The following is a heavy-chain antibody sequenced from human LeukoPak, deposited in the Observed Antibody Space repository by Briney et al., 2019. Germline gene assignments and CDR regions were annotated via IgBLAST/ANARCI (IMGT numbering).Heavy chain of an antibody. Sequence: GGSLRLSCAASGFSFSRFGMHWVRQAPGKGLEWLAFVRFDGTTKYYADSVKGRFTISRDNSKNTLYPQMNSLRAEDTAVYYCAKSDFGVVPWYFDYWGQGTLVTVS. J-gene: IGHJ4*02. CDR1: GFSFSRFG. V-gene: IGHV3-30*02. D-gene: IGHD3-3*01. CDR3: AKSDFGVVPWYFDY. CDR2: VRFDGTTK.